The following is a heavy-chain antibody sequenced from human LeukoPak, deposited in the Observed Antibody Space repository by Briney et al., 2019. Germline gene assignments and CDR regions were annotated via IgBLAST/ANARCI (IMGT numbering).Heavy chain of an antibody. D-gene: IGHD1-26*01. V-gene: IGHV3-9*01. J-gene: IGHJ4*02. CDR3: AKDRYRSGSYSHFDY. CDR1: GFTFDDYA. Sequence: GGSLRLSCTASGFTFDDYAMHWVRQAPGKGLEWVSGISWNSDYIGYADSVKGRFTISRDNAKNPLYLQVNSLRAEDTALYYCAKDRYRSGSYSHFDYWGQGTLVTVSS. CDR2: ISWNSDYI.